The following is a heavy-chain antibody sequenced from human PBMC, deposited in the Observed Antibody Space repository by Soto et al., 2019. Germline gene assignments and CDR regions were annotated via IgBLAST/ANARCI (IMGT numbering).Heavy chain of an antibody. V-gene: IGHV4-59*01. CDR1: TVSFRGYF. CDR3: ARGDDYGGPDTVGPAAGGLDV. Sequence: QVQLQESGPRLVKPSETLSLTCTVSTVSFRGYFWSWIRQPPGKGLERIGYVYDITRTNYNPSLRSRVTISMDMSKKQFSLMLKSVTAADTAIYFCARGDDYGGPDTVGPAAGGLDVWGQGTPVTVSS. J-gene: IGHJ6*02. D-gene: IGHD4-17*01. CDR2: VYDITRT.